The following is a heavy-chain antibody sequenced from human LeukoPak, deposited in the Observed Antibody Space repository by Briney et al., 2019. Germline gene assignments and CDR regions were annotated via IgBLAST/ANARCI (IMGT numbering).Heavy chain of an antibody. D-gene: IGHD3-3*01. CDR1: GGSFSGYY. Sequence: PSETLSLTCAVYGGSFSGYYWSWIRQPPGKGLEWIGEINHSGSTNYNPSLKSRVTISVDTSKNQFSLKLSSVTAADTAVYYCARFSRFTGYNWFDPWGQGTLSPSPQ. J-gene: IGHJ5*02. V-gene: IGHV4-34*01. CDR2: INHSGST. CDR3: ARFSRFTGYNWFDP.